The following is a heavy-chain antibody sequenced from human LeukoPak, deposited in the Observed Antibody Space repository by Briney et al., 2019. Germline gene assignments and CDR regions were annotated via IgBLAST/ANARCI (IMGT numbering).Heavy chain of an antibody. CDR1: GFTFGDYA. CDR2: IRSKAYGGTT. CDR3: TRDVDTEAHYYYGMDV. Sequence: GGSLRLSCTASGFTFGDYAMSWFRQAPGKGLEWVGFIRSKAYGGTTEYAASVKGRFTISRDDSKSIAYLQMNSLKTEDTAVYYCTRDVDTEAHYYYGMDVWGQGTTVTVS. D-gene: IGHD3/OR15-3a*01. V-gene: IGHV3-49*03. J-gene: IGHJ6*02.